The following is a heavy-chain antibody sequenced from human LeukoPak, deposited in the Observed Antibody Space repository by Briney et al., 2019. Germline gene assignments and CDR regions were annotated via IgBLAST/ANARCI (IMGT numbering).Heavy chain of an antibody. CDR2: ISSSGSTI. D-gene: IGHD6-19*01. V-gene: IGHV3-11*01. CDR3: ARDRNWYSSGWSFDY. CDR1: GFTFSDYY. Sequence: GGSLRLSCAASGFTFSDYYMSWIRQAPGKGLEWVSYISSSGSTIYYADSVKGRFTISRDNAKNSLYLQMNSLRAGDTAVYYCARDRNWYSSGWSFDYWGQGTLVTVSS. J-gene: IGHJ4*02.